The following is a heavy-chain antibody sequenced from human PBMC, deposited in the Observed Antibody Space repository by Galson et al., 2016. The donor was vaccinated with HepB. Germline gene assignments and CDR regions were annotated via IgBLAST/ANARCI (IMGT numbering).Heavy chain of an antibody. Sequence: SLRLSCAASGFTFSTYAMHWVRQAPGKGLEYVSAISSTGRSTYYADSVKGRFTVSRDNSKNTLYLQMSSLKDEDTAVYYCVEGRGPTLRLGAKFDYWGQGTLVTVSS. CDR3: VEGRGPTLRLGAKFDY. CDR2: ISSTGRST. V-gene: IGHV3-64D*06. J-gene: IGHJ4*02. CDR1: GFTFSTYA. D-gene: IGHD3-10*01.